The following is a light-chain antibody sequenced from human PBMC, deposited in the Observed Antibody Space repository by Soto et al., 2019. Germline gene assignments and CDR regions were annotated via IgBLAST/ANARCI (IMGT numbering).Light chain of an antibody. CDR2: EVT. J-gene: IGLJ3*02. Sequence: QSALTQPASVSGSPGQSITISCTGTSSDVGGYNYVSWYQLHPGKAPKLMIYEVTTRPSGISSRFSGSKSGNTASLTISGLQAEDEADYYCCSYAGSSTWVFGGGTQLTVL. CDR1: SSDVGGYNY. V-gene: IGLV2-14*01. CDR3: CSYAGSSTWV.